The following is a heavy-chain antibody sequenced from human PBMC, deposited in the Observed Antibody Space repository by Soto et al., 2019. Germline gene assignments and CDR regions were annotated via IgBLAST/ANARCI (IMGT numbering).Heavy chain of an antibody. Sequence: GASVKVSCKASGYTSTSYGISWVRQAPGKGLEWMGWISAYNGNTNYAQKLQGRVTMTTDTSTSTAYMELRSLRSDDTAVYYCARDSRTTEDFDYWGQGTLVTVSS. D-gene: IGHD1-1*01. CDR2: ISAYNGNT. CDR1: GYTSTSYG. J-gene: IGHJ4*02. CDR3: ARDSRTTEDFDY. V-gene: IGHV1-18*01.